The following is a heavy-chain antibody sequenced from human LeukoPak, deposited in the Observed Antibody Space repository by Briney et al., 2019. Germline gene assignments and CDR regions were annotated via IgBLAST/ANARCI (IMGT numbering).Heavy chain of an antibody. D-gene: IGHD3-3*01. CDR2: IYYSGST. V-gene: IGHV4-59*01. J-gene: IGHJ6*03. CDR1: GGSISSYY. Sequence: SETLSLTCTVSGGSISSYYWSWIQQPPGKGLEWIGYIYYSGSTNYNPSLKSRVTISVDTSKNQFSLKLSSVTAADTAVYYCARGIDYDFWSGYQAGDYYYYYMDVWGKGTTVTVSS. CDR3: ARGIDYDFWSGYQAGDYYYYYMDV.